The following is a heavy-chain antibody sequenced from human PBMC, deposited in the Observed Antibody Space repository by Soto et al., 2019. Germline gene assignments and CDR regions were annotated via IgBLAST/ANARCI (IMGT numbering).Heavy chain of an antibody. V-gene: IGHV3-15*07. CDR1: GFTFSNAW. CDR2: IKSKTDGGTT. CDR3: TTDIPGAAADNYYGMDV. D-gene: IGHD6-13*01. J-gene: IGHJ6*02. Sequence: EVQLVESGGGLVKPGGSLRLSCAASGFTFSNAWMNWVRQAPGKGLEWVGPIKSKTDGGTTDYAAPVKGRFTISRDDSKNTLYLQTTSLKPEDTAVYYCTTDIPGAAADNYYGMDVWGQGTTVTVSS.